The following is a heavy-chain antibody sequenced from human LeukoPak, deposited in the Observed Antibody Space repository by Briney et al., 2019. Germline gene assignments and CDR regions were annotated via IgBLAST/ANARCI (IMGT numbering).Heavy chain of an antibody. J-gene: IGHJ5*02. CDR3: ARHSVASPSDA. D-gene: IGHD2-21*01. CDR2: IYRSGNT. V-gene: IGHV4-38-2*02. Sequence: PSETLSLTCIVSGYSIGSDFYWGWIRQPPGKGLEWIASIYRSGNTYSNSSLKSRVRMSIDMSKNHFSLRLTSVTAADTAVYYCARHSVASPSDAWGPGTLVTVSS. CDR1: GYSIGSDFY.